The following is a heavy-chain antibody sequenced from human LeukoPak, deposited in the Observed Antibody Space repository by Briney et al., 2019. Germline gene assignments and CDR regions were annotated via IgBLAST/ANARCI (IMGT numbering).Heavy chain of an antibody. J-gene: IGHJ4*02. D-gene: IGHD3-10*01. CDR2: ISGDGGST. V-gene: IGHV3-43*02. Sequence: GGSLRLSCAASGFTLSNYWMHWVRQAPGKGLEWVSLISGDGGSTYYADSVKGRFTISRDNSKNSLYLQMNSLRTEDTALYYCAKDMWRFGELDYDYWGQGTLVTVSS. CDR3: AKDMWRFGELDYDY. CDR1: GFTLSNYW.